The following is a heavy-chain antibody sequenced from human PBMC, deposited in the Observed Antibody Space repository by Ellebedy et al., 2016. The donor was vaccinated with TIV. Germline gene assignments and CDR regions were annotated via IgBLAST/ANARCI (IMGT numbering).Heavy chain of an antibody. CDR1: GFTFSNYA. CDR2: ISGSGGST. Sequence: GGSLRLXCAASGFTFSNYAMSWARQAPGKGLEWVSAISGSGGSTYYADSVKGRFTISRDNSKNTLYLQMNSLRAEDTAVYYFAKGGSWWDYSDGSGLYNFDYWGQGTLVTVSS. V-gene: IGHV3-23*01. J-gene: IGHJ4*02. CDR3: AKGGSWWDYSDGSGLYNFDY. D-gene: IGHD3-22*01.